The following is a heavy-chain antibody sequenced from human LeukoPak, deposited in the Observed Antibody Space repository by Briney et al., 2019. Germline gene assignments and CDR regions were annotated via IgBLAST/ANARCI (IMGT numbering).Heavy chain of an antibody. CDR3: ARDGTFGTGARNWFDP. CDR2: IIPIFGTA. CDR1: GGTFSSYA. J-gene: IGHJ5*02. D-gene: IGHD1-14*01. V-gene: IGHV1-69*05. Sequence: SVKVSCKASGGTFSSYAISWVRQAPGQGLEWMGGIIPIFGTANYAQKFQGRVTITTDESTSTAYMELSSLRSEDTAVYYCARDGTFGTGARNWFDPWGQGTLVTVS.